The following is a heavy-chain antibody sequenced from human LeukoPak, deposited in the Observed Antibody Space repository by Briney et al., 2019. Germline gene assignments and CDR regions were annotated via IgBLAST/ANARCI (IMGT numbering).Heavy chain of an antibody. CDR3: ARGWDSSGYYYFDY. V-gene: IGHV1-18*01. J-gene: IGHJ4*02. D-gene: IGHD3-22*01. Sequence: ASVNVSCKASGYTFTSYGISWVRQAPGQGLEGMGWISAYNGNTNYAQKLQGRVTMTTDTSTSTAYMELRSLRSDDTAVYYCARGWDSSGYYYFDYWGQGTLVTVSS. CDR2: ISAYNGNT. CDR1: GYTFTSYG.